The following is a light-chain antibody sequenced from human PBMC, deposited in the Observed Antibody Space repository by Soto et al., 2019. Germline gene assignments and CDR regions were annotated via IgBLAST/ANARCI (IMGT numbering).Light chain of an antibody. V-gene: IGKV4-1*01. J-gene: IGKJ1*01. Sequence: DIVMTQSPDSLAVSLGEXATINCRSSQSVFYSPTNKNNLAWYQQKPGQPPKLLIYWASTRQSGVPDRFSGSGSATDFTLTISSLQAEDVAVYYCQQYYSSPPWTFGQGTKV. CDR1: QSVFYSPTNKNN. CDR2: WAS. CDR3: QQYYSSPPWT.